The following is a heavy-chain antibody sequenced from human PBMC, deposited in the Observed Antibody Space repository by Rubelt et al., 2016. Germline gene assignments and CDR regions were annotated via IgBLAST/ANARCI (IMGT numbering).Heavy chain of an antibody. Sequence: QVQLQQSGPGLVKPSQTLSLTCAISGDSVSSNSAAWNWIRQSPSRGLEWLGRTYYRSQWYSDYAESVKSRITINADTTKNQFSLQLNAVTPDDAAGYYCAKGLAQLDYWGQGTLVTVSS. D-gene: IGHD6-19*01. V-gene: IGHV6-1*01. CDR1: GDSVSSNSAA. CDR2: TYYRSQWYS. J-gene: IGHJ4*02. CDR3: AKGLAQLDY.